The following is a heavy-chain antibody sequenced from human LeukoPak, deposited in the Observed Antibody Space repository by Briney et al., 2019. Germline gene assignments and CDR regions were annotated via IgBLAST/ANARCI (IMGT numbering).Heavy chain of an antibody. Sequence: ASVKVSCKVSGYTLTELSMHWVRQAPGKGLEWMGGLDPQDGETIYAQKFQGRVTMTEDTSTDTAYMELSSLRSEDTVVYYCATTTMILTGVDAFDIWGQGTMVTVSS. V-gene: IGHV1-24*01. CDR2: LDPQDGET. J-gene: IGHJ3*02. D-gene: IGHD3-16*01. CDR3: ATTTMILTGVDAFDI. CDR1: GYTLTELS.